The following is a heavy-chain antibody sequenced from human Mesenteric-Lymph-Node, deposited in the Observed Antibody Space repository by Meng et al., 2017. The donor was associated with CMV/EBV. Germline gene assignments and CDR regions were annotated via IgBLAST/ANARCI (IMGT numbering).Heavy chain of an antibody. J-gene: IGHJ4*02. CDR3: AKVGGHCSSTSCYTGIDY. V-gene: IGHV3-23*01. D-gene: IGHD2-2*02. CDR2: IGSRGDPT. Sequence: GESLKISCAASGFTFSSYAMSWVRQAPGKGLEWVSVIGSRGDPTYYADSVKGRFTISRDNSKNTLYLQMNSLRAEDTAVYYCAKVGGHCSSTSCYTGIDYWGQGTLVTVSS. CDR1: GFTFSSYA.